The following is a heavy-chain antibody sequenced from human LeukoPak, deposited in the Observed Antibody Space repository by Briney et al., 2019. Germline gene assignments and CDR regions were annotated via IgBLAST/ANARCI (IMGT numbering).Heavy chain of an antibody. V-gene: IGHV1-2*02. CDR3: ARDSTVVVPAAGFY. D-gene: IGHD2-2*01. Sequence: ASVKVSCKASGYTFTGYYMHWVRQAPGQGLEWMGWINPNSGGTNYAQKFQGRVTMTRDTSISTAYMELSRLRSDDTAMYYCARDSTVVVPAAGFYWGQGTLVTVSS. CDR2: INPNSGGT. J-gene: IGHJ4*02. CDR1: GYTFTGYY.